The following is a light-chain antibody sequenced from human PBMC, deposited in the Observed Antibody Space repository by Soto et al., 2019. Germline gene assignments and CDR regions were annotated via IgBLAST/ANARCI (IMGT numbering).Light chain of an antibody. J-gene: IGKJ5*01. Sequence: IVLTQSPGTLSLSPGERATLSCRASQSVTSSYLAWYQQKPGQAPRLRIYGASSRATGIPDRFSGSGSGTDFTLTISRLEPEDFAVYYCQQYGSSITFGQGTRLEIK. V-gene: IGKV3-20*01. CDR3: QQYGSSIT. CDR2: GAS. CDR1: QSVTSSY.